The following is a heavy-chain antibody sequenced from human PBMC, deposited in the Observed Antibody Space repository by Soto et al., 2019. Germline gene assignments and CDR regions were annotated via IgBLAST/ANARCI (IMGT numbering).Heavy chain of an antibody. CDR1: DGSISNFY. CDR2: ISSSGNT. CDR3: ARVGANPSDY. Sequence: SETLSLTCTVSDGSISNFYWSWIRQPPGKGLEWIGYISSSGNTNYNPSLKSRVSISVDTSKNQFSLKLNSVTAADTAVYYCARVGANPSDYWGQGTLVTVSS. J-gene: IGHJ4*02. V-gene: IGHV4-59*12. D-gene: IGHD1-26*01.